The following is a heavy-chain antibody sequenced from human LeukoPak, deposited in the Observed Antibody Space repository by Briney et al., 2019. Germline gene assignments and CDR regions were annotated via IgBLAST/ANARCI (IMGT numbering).Heavy chain of an antibody. J-gene: IGHJ6*02. CDR2: IIPILGIA. D-gene: IGHD2-2*01. CDR3: ARDQPNYCSSTSCFRMDV. V-gene: IGHV1-69*04. CDR1: GGTFSSYT. Sequence: SVKVSCKASGGTFSSYTISWVRQAPGQGLEWMGMIIPILGIANYALKFQGRVTITADKSTSTAYMELSSLRSEDTAVYYCARDQPNYCSSTSCFRMDVWGQGTTVTVSS.